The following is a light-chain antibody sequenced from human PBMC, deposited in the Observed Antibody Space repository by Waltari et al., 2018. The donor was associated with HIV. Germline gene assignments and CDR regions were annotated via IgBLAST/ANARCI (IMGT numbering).Light chain of an antibody. CDR1: STDIGGYIY. Sequence: QSALTQPASVSGSPGQSITISCSVTSTDIGGYIYVSWYQQPPGKAPKLVIYAVANRPSGISNRFSGSKSGNTASLTISGLQTEDEADYYCSSFTSSSFWVFGGGTKLTVL. V-gene: IGLV2-14*01. CDR3: SSFTSSSFWV. CDR2: AVA. J-gene: IGLJ3*02.